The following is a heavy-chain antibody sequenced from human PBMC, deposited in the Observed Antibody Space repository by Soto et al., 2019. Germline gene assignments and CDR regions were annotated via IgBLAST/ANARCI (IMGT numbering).Heavy chain of an antibody. CDR3: ARDPYYYDSSGYYHRAGMDV. J-gene: IGHJ6*02. CDR2: ISYDGSNK. CDR1: GLTFSSYA. V-gene: IGHV3-30-3*01. Sequence: GGSLRLSCAASGLTFSSYAMHWVRQAPGKGLEWVAVISYDGSNKYYADSVKGRFTISRDNSKNTLYLQMNSLRAEDTAVYYCARDPYYYDSSGYYHRAGMDVWGQGTTVTAP. D-gene: IGHD3-22*01.